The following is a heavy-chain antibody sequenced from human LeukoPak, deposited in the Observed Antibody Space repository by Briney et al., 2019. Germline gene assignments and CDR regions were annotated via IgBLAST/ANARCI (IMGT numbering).Heavy chain of an antibody. J-gene: IGHJ4*02. Sequence: SDTLSLTCTVSGGSISSYYWSWIRQPAGKGLEWIGRIYTSGSTNYNASLKSRVSMSVDTSKNQFSLKLSSVTAADTAVFYCAREISGSYREFDYWGQGTLVTVSS. CDR3: AREISGSYREFDY. CDR1: GGSISSYY. CDR2: IYTSGST. D-gene: IGHD1-26*01. V-gene: IGHV4-4*07.